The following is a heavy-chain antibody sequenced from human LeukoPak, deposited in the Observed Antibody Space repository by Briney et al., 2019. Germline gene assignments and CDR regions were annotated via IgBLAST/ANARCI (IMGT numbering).Heavy chain of an antibody. CDR2: IYTSGST. D-gene: IGHD6-19*01. J-gene: IGHJ5*01. Sequence: SETLSLTCTVSGGSISSGSYYWSWIRQPAGKGLEWIVRIYTSGSTNYNPSLKSRVTISIDTSKNQFSLKLSSVTAADTAVYYCASSALSYSSGWYGVENWFDYWGQGALVTVSS. CDR3: ASSALSYSSGWYGVENWFDY. V-gene: IGHV4-61*02. CDR1: GGSISSGSYY.